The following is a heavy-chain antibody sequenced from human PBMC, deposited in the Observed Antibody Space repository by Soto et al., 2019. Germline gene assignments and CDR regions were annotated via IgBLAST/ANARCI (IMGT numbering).Heavy chain of an antibody. CDR1: GFTFSDYA. V-gene: IGHV3-30*04. Sequence: QVQVVESGGGVVQPGRSLRLSCAASGFTFSDYAMHWVRQAPGKGLEWVTVISFDESNKYYADSVKGRFTISRDTSKNSLYLQIDSLRTEDTAVYYCARDRAPKGYYYIMDVWGQGTTVTVSS. J-gene: IGHJ6*02. CDR2: ISFDESNK. CDR3: ARDRAPKGYYYIMDV.